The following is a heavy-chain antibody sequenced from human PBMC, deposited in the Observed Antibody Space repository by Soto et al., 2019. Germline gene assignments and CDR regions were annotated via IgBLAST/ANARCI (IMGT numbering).Heavy chain of an antibody. Sequence: GASVKVSCKASGGTFSSYAISWVRQAPGQGLEWMGGIIPIFGTANYAQKFQGRVTITADESTSTAYMEQSSLRSEDTAVYYCASRGWTNSNYYYYYGMDVWGQGTTVTVSS. V-gene: IGHV1-69*13. J-gene: IGHJ6*02. CDR3: ASRGWTNSNYYYYYGMDV. D-gene: IGHD6-19*01. CDR2: IIPIFGTA. CDR1: GGTFSSYA.